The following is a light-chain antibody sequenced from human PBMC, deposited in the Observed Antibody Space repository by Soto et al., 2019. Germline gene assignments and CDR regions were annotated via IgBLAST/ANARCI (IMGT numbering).Light chain of an antibody. CDR3: QQYDTLPV. J-gene: IGKJ2*01. CDR1: QDISDY. V-gene: IGKV1-33*01. CDR2: DAS. Sequence: DIQMSQSPSSLSASVGDRVTITCRASQDISDYLNWYQQKPGKAPKLLIYDASKLQTGVPSRFSGSGSGTEFTFTISSLQPEDVATYFCQQYDTLPVFARGTKLEIK.